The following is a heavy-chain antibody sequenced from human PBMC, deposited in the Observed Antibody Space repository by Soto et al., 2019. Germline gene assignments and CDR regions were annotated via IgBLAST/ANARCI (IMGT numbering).Heavy chain of an antibody. CDR3: AKAVAVARAPRFDY. Sequence: EVQLLESGGGLVQPGGSLRLSCAASGFTFSSYAMSWVRQAPGKGLEWVSSISGSGGITYYADSVRGRFTISRDSSKNTLYLQMNTLRAEDTAVYYCAKAVAVARAPRFDYWGQGTLVTVSS. J-gene: IGHJ4*02. CDR1: GFTFSSYA. CDR2: ISGSGGIT. D-gene: IGHD6-19*01. V-gene: IGHV3-23*01.